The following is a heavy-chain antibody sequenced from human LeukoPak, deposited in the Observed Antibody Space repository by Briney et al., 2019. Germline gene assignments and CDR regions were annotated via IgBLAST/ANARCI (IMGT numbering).Heavy chain of an antibody. Sequence: PGGSLRLSCGVSGLTFSDAWLTWVRQGPGKGLEWVGLIRSKVDGGTADYATTVKGRFTISRDDLKNMLYLRMNGLKTEDTAIYYCTKDLPFTAGGVIVHWGQGALVTVSS. CDR2: IRSKVDGGTA. CDR3: TKDLPFTAGGVIVH. CDR1: GLTFSDAW. D-gene: IGHD3-16*01. J-gene: IGHJ5*02. V-gene: IGHV3-15*01.